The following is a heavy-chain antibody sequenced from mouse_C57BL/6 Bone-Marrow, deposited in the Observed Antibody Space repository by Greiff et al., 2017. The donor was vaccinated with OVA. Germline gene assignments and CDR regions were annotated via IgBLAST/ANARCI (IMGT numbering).Heavy chain of an antibody. Sequence: VQVVESGPGLVAPSQSLSITCTVSGFSLTSYAISWVRQPPGKGLEWLGEIWTGGGTNSNSAHKSRLSISKDNSKSQVVVRMNSLQTYATAWYYCARERGTHAMDYWGQGTSVTVSS. J-gene: IGHJ4*01. CDR3: ARERGTHAMDY. V-gene: IGHV2-9-1*01. CDR2: IWTGGGT. CDR1: GFSLTSYA.